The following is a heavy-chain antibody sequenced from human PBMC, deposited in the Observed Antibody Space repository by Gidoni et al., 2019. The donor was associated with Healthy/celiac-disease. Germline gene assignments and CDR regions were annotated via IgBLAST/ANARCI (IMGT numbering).Heavy chain of an antibody. V-gene: IGHV1-69*01. D-gene: IGHD2-2*01. CDR1: GGTFSSYA. CDR2: IIPIFGTA. Sequence: QVQLVQSGAEVKKPGSSVKVSCKASGGTFSSYAISWVRQAPGQGLEWMGGIIPIFGTANYAQKFQGRVTITADESTSTAYMELSSLRSEDTAVYYCARVKVPEWYQLLGALDPWGQGTLVTVSS. CDR3: ARVKVPEWYQLLGALDP. J-gene: IGHJ5*02.